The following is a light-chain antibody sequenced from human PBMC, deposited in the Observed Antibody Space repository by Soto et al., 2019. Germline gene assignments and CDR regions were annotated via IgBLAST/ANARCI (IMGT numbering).Light chain of an antibody. CDR2: GAS. Sequence: EIVLTQSPGTLSLSPGERATLSCRASQSVSSSYLAWYQQKPGQAPRPLIYGASSRAIGIPDRFSGSGSGTEFTLTISGLEPEDFAVYYCQEYGSSPWTFGQGTKVEIK. CDR1: QSVSSSY. J-gene: IGKJ1*01. V-gene: IGKV3-20*01. CDR3: QEYGSSPWT.